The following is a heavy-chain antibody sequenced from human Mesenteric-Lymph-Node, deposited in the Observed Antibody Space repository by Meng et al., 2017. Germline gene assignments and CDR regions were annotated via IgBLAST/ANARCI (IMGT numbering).Heavy chain of an antibody. D-gene: IGHD5-18*01. J-gene: IGHJ3*02. CDR2: ISYDGSNK. CDR3: ARHGHVDTAIDAFDI. CDR1: GFTFSSYA. Sequence: GESLKISCAASGFTFSSYAMSWVRQAPGKGLEWVAVISYDGSNKYYADSVKGRFTISRDNSKNTLYLQMNSLRAEDTAVYYCARHGHVDTAIDAFDIWGQGTMVTVSS. V-gene: IGHV3-30*01.